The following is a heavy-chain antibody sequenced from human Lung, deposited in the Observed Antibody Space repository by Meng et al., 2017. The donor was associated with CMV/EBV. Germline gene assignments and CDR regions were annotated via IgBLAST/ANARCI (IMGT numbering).Heavy chain of an antibody. CDR2: IYHSGST. CDR1: GYSISSGYY. Sequence: SCTVSGYSISSGYYWGWVRQRPGKGLEWIGSIYHSGSTYYNPSLKSRVTISVDTSKNQFSLKLSSVTAADTAVYYCARARFDYWGQGTGVTVSS. J-gene: IGHJ4*02. CDR3: ARARFDY. V-gene: IGHV4-38-2*02.